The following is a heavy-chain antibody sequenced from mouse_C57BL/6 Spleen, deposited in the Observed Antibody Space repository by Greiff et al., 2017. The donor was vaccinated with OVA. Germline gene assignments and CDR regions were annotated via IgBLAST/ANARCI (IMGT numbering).Heavy chain of an antibody. CDR3: AREVFSMDY. CDR2: IDPSDSYT. CDR1: GYTFTSYW. Sequence: QVHVKQPGAELVMPGASVKLSCKASGYTFTSYWMHWVKQRPGQGLEWIGEIDPSDSYTNYNQKFKGKSTLTVDKSSSTAYMQLSSLTSEDSAVYYCAREVFSMDYWGQGTSVTVSS. J-gene: IGHJ4*01. V-gene: IGHV1-69*01.